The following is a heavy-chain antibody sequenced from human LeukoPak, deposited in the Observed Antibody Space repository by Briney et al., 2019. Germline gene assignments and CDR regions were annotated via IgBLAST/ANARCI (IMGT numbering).Heavy chain of an antibody. CDR1: GGSISSGSYY. Sequence: SETLSLTCTVSGGSISSGSYYCGWVRQPPGKGLEWIGSIYHSGNTYYNPSLKSRVTLSVDTSKNQFSLKLSSVTAADTAVYYCAGSNYDNWFDPWGQGTLVSVSS. CDR2: IYHSGNT. J-gene: IGHJ5*02. V-gene: IGHV4-39*01. D-gene: IGHD3-10*01. CDR3: AGSNYDNWFDP.